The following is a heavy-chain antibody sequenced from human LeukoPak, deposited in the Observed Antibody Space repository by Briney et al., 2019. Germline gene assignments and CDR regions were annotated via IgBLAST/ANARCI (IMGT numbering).Heavy chain of an antibody. J-gene: IGHJ4*02. V-gene: IGHV3-23*01. D-gene: IGHD6-6*01. CDR2: ISGSGGST. CDR3: AKDQVAARPPLDTFDY. CDR1: GFTFSSYA. Sequence: GGSLRLSCAASGFTFSSYAMSWVRQAPGKGLEWVSAISGSGGSTYYADSVKGRITISRDNSKNTLYLQMNSLRAEDTAVYYCAKDQVAARPPLDTFDYWGQGTLVTVSS.